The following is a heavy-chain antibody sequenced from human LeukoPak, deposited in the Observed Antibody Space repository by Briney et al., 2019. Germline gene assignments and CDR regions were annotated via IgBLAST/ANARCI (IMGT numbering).Heavy chain of an antibody. Sequence: ASVKVSCKASGGTFSSYAISWVRQAPGQGLEWMGGIIPIFGTANYAQKFQGRVTITADKSTSTAYMELSSLRSEDTAVYYCARGDDILTGYSDCWGQGTLVTVSS. V-gene: IGHV1-69*06. CDR2: IIPIFGTA. D-gene: IGHD3-9*01. CDR1: GGTFSSYA. CDR3: ARGDDILTGYSDC. J-gene: IGHJ4*02.